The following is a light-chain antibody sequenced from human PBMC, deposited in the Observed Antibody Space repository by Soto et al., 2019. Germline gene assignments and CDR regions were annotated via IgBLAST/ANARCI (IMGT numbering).Light chain of an antibody. Sequence: QSVLPQPASVSGSPGQSITISCTGTSSDVGSYNLVSWYQQHPGKAPKLMIYEGSKRPSGVSNRFSGSKSGNTASLTISGLQAEDEADYYCCSYAGSSTFNVVFGGGTQLTVL. CDR3: CSYAGSSTFNVV. V-gene: IGLV2-23*03. CDR2: EGS. J-gene: IGLJ2*01. CDR1: SSDVGSYNL.